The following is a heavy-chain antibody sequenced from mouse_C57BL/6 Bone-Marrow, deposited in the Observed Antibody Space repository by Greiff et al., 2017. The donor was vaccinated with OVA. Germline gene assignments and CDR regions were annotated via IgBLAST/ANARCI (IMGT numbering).Heavy chain of an antibody. J-gene: IGHJ3*01. Sequence: QVQLKESGPELVKPGASVKISCKASGYSFTSYYIHWVKQRPGQGLEWIGWIYPGSGNTKYNEKFQGKATITADTSSNTAYLQLSSLTSEDTAVYYCIPYGNYGFAYWGQGTLVTVSA. CDR3: IPYGNYGFAY. CDR2: IYPGSGNT. D-gene: IGHD2-1*01. V-gene: IGHV1-66*01. CDR1: GYSFTSYY.